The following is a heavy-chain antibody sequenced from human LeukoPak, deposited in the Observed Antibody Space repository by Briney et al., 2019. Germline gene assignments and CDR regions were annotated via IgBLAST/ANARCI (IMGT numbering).Heavy chain of an antibody. Sequence: ASVKVSCKASGYTFTSYYMHWVRQAPGQGLEWMGGFDPEDGETIYAQKFQGRVTMTEDTSTDTAYMELSSLRSEDTAVYYCATDSPMVRGVILVSWGQGTLVTVSS. CDR3: ATDSPMVRGVILVS. J-gene: IGHJ5*02. CDR2: FDPEDGET. CDR1: GYTFTSYY. V-gene: IGHV1-24*01. D-gene: IGHD3-10*01.